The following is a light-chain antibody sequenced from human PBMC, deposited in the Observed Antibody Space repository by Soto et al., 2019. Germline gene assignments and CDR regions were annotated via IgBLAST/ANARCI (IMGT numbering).Light chain of an antibody. CDR2: GAS. J-gene: IGKJ4*01. Sequence: EIVLTQSPGTLSLSPGERATLSCRASQSVSSSYLAWYQQKPGQAPRLLIYGASSRATGIPDRFSGSGSGTHFTLTISRLEPEDFAVYYCQQYGSSSLTFGGGTKVEIK. CDR3: QQYGSSSLT. V-gene: IGKV3-20*01. CDR1: QSVSSSY.